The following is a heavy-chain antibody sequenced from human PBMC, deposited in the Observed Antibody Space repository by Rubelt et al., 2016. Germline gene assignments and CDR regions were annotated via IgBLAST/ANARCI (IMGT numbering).Heavy chain of an antibody. CDR2: ISYDGSNK. V-gene: IGHV3-30*04. CDR3: ARDQLWFGEGYYYYYGMDV. Sequence: AMHWVRQAPGKGLEWVAVISYDGSNKYYADSVKGRFTISRDNSKNTLYLQMNSLRAEDTAVYYCARDQLWFGEGYYYYYGMDVWGQGTTVTVSS. J-gene: IGHJ6*02. CDR1: A. D-gene: IGHD3-10*01.